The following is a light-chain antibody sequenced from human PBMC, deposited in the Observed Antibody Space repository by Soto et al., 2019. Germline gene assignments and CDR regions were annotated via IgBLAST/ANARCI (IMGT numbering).Light chain of an antibody. CDR2: EDT. CDR3: CSYVGDTTLV. V-gene: IGLV2-23*01. J-gene: IGLJ2*01. CDR1: GNYIESYNL. Sequence: QSVLTQPASVSGSPGQSITISCTGSGNYIESYNLISWYQQHPGKAPKLIIYEDTQRPSGVSHRFSASEAGNTASLTFSGLQAGDEADYYCCSYVGDTTLVFGGGTKVTVL.